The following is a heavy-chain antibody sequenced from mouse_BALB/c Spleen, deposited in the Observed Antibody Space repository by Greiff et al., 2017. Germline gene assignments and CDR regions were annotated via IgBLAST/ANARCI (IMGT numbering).Heavy chain of an antibody. J-gene: IGHJ1*01. V-gene: IGHV3-5*02. CDR2: IYYSGTI. CDR3: ARDKGDYRYDGYFDV. D-gene: IGHD2-14*01. Sequence: EVKLMESGPGLVKPSQTVSLTCTVTGISITTGNYRWSWIRQFPGNKLEWIGYIYYSGTITYNPSLTSRTTITRDTSKNQFFLEMNSLTAEDTATYYCARDKGDYRYDGYFDVWGAGTTVTVSS. CDR1: GISITTGNYR.